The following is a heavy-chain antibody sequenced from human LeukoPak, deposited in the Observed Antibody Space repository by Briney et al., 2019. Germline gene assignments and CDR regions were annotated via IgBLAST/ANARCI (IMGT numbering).Heavy chain of an antibody. V-gene: IGHV3-53*01. D-gene: IGHD1-14*01. CDR2: IYSGGPT. Sequence: GGSLRLSCAASGFTISSTYMSWVRQAPGKGLEWVSLIYSGGPTYFTDSVKGRFTISRDNSNNTLFLQMNSLRAEDTAVYYCARGGRSRPHYYYYLDVWGRGTTVIVSS. CDR3: ARGGRSRPHYYYYLDV. CDR1: GFTISSTY. J-gene: IGHJ6*03.